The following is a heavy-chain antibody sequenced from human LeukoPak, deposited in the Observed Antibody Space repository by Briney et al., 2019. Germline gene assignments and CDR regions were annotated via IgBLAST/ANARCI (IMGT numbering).Heavy chain of an antibody. CDR3: ARVSDSSSPYYYYMDV. V-gene: IGHV4-61*02. CDR1: GGSVRRGNYY. D-gene: IGHD6-6*01. CDR2: IYTSGTT. Sequence: SQTLSLTCTVSGGSVRRGNYYWTWIRQPAGSGLEWIGRIYTSGTTDYNPSLRTRVTISVDASRNQFSLNLSSVTAADTAVYYCARVSDSSSPYYYYMDVWGKGTTVTVSS. J-gene: IGHJ6*03.